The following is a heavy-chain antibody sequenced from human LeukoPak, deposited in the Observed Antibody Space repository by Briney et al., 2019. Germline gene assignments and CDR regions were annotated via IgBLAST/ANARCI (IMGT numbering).Heavy chain of an antibody. CDR3: ARPASGGLSEDY. D-gene: IGHD3-10*01. V-gene: IGHV3-53*01. CDR1: GFTVSSNY. J-gene: IGHJ4*02. CDR2: IYSGGST. Sequence: GGSLRLSCAASGFTVSSNYMSWVAQPPGKGLEWVSLIYSGGSTYYADSVKGRFTISRDNSKNTLYLQMNSLRAEDTAVYYCARPASGGLSEDYWGQGTLVTVSS.